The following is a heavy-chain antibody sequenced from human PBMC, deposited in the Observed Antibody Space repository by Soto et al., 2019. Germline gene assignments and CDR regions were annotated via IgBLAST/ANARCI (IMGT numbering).Heavy chain of an antibody. J-gene: IGHJ4*02. CDR1: GFTFTNYG. CDR3: AKDNGRAPGHYIDY. CDR2: ISRNGDNT. V-gene: IGHV3-23*01. D-gene: IGHD6-13*01. Sequence: PGGSLRLSCAASGFTFTNYGMNWVRQAPVKGLEWVSSISRNGDNTYYAVSAKGRFTFSRDNSRGTFYLQMDSLRADDTAVYYCAKDNGRAPGHYIDYWGQGTLVTVSS.